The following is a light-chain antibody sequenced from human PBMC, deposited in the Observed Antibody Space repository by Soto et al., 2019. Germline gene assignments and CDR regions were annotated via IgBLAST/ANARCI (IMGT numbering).Light chain of an antibody. CDR3: SSYSIRSTVV. Sequence: QSALTQPASVSGSPGQSITISCTGTSSDVGGYNYVPWYQQHPGKAPKLLIYDVSNRPSGFSTRFSGSKSGNTASLTISGLQAEDEADYYCSSYSIRSTVVFGGGTKLTVL. CDR2: DVS. J-gene: IGLJ2*01. CDR1: SSDVGGYNY. V-gene: IGLV2-14*03.